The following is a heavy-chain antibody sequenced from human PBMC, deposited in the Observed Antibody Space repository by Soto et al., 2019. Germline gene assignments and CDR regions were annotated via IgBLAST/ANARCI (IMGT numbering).Heavy chain of an antibody. CDR1: GGSISSYY. D-gene: IGHD2-15*01. J-gene: IGHJ5*02. CDR2: IYYSGST. V-gene: IGHV4-59*01. CDR3: ARGRAATGYDWFDP. Sequence: QVQLQESGPGLVKPSETLSLTCTVSGGSISSYYWSWIRQPPGKGLEWIGYIYYSGSTNYNPSLKSRVTISVDTPNTQFSLRLSAVTAGDTAVYYCARGRAATGYDWFDPWCQGTLVTVAS.